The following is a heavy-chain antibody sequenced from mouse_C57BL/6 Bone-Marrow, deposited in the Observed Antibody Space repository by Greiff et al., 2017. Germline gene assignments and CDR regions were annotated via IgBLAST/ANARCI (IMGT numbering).Heavy chain of an antibody. CDR1: GYTFTSYW. D-gene: IGHD2-2*01. CDR2: IDPSDSET. V-gene: IGHV1-52*01. Sequence: VQLQQPGAELVRPGSSVKLSCKASGYTFTSYWMHWVKQRPIQGLEWIGNIDPSDSETHYNQKFKDKATLTVDKSSSTAYMQLSSLTSDDSAVYYCARWGYHWYFDVWGTGTTVTVSS. J-gene: IGHJ1*03. CDR3: ARWGYHWYFDV.